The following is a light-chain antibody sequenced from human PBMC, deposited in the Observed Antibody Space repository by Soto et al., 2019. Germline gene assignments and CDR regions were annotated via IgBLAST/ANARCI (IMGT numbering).Light chain of an antibody. CDR2: EVS. Sequence: QSVLTQPASVSGSPGQSITIACTGTSRDVGNYNYVSWYQQDPGKAPKLIIYEVSNRPSGVSSRFSGSKSDNTASLTISGLQAEDEADYYCSSYTSTSTHVFGTRTKVTVL. CDR3: SSYTSTSTHV. J-gene: IGLJ1*01. V-gene: IGLV2-14*01. CDR1: SRDVGNYNY.